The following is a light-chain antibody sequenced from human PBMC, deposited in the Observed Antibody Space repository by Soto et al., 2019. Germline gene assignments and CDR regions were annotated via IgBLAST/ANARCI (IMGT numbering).Light chain of an antibody. CDR1: QSISSK. CDR2: GAS. V-gene: IGKV3-15*01. CDR3: QEYNNCHPIT. J-gene: IGKJ4*01. Sequence: SPSSLSLAPAERATLTCSASQSISSKLAWYQQKTGQAPRLLIYGASTRATGIPVRFSGSGSGREFTPTITSLQSEDYAVCYCQEYNNCHPITFGGGTKVDIK.